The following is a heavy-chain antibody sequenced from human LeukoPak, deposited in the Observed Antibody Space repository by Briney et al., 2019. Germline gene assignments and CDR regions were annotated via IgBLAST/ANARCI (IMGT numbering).Heavy chain of an antibody. CDR1: GGSISSSNW. CDR3: AKLRYFDWSNWFDP. V-gene: IGHV4-4*02. Sequence: PSETLSLTCAVSGGSISSSNWWSWVRQPPGKGLEWIGEIYHSGSTNYNPSLKSRVTISVDKSKNQFSLKLSSVTAADTVVYYCAKLRYFDWSNWFDPWGQGTLVTVSS. CDR2: IYHSGST. D-gene: IGHD3-9*01. J-gene: IGHJ5*02.